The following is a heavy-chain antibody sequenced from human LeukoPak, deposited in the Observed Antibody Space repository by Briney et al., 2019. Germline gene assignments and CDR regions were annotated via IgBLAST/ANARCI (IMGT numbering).Heavy chain of an antibody. V-gene: IGHV1-8*01. CDR3: ARVRRYYYDSSGYYPYYFDY. Sequence: ASVKVSCKASVYTFTSYDINWVRQATGQGLEWMGWMNPNSGNTGYAQKFQGRVTMTRNTSISTAYMELSSLRSEDTAVYYCARVRRYYYDSSGYYPYYFDYWGQGTLVTASS. J-gene: IGHJ4*02. CDR1: VYTFTSYD. CDR2: MNPNSGNT. D-gene: IGHD3-22*01.